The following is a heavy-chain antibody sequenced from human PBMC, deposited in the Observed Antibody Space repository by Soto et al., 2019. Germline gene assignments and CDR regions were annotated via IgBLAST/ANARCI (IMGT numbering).Heavy chain of an antibody. CDR1: GFTFSTFS. CDR2: ISYDGSEK. CDR3: ARGPESGDF. V-gene: IGHV3-30*04. D-gene: IGHD1-26*01. Sequence: QVQLVESGGGVVQPGRSLGLSCATSGFTFSTFSMHWVRQAPGKGLEWVAHISYDGSEKDYADSVKGRFTISRDNSDNTLFLHMNSLTSEDTGVYYCARGPESGDFWGQGTLVTVPS. J-gene: IGHJ4*02.